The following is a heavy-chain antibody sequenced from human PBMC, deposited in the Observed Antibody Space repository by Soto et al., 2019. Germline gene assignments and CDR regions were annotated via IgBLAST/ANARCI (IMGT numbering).Heavy chain of an antibody. V-gene: IGHV3-48*02. CDR2: ISSSSSTI. D-gene: IGHD4-17*01. J-gene: IGHJ5*02. CDR3: AREWDDYGKNWFDP. Sequence: PGGSLRLSCAASGFTFSSYSMNWVRQAPGKGLEWVSYISSSSSTIYYADSVKGRFTISRDNAKNSLYLQMNSLRDEDTAVYYCAREWDDYGKNWFDPWGQGTLVTVSS. CDR1: GFTFSSYS.